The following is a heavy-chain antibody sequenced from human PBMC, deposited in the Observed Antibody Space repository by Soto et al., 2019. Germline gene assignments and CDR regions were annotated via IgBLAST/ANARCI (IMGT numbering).Heavy chain of an antibody. Sequence: GGSLRLSCAASGFTFSSYAMSWVRQAPGKGLEWVAALSYDGTNKDYGDSVKGRFTISRDNSKNTLYLQMNSLRAEDTAVYYCAKGKSALTSYFDYWGHGTLVTVSS. J-gene: IGHJ4*01. D-gene: IGHD2-21*02. V-gene: IGHV3-30*18. CDR1: GFTFSSYA. CDR3: AKGKSALTSYFDY. CDR2: LSYDGTNK.